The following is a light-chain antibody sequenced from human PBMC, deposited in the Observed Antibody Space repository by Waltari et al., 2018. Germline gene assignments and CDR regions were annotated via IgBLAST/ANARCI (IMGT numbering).Light chain of an antibody. CDR1: QSVLYSSNNNNY. Sequence: DIVMTQSPDSLAVSLGERAPINCKSSQSVLYSSNNNNYLAWYQQIPGQPPKLLIYWASTRESGVPDRFSGSGSGTDFTLTISSLQAEDVAVYYCQQYYSPTWTFGQGTKVEIK. J-gene: IGKJ1*01. CDR3: QQYYSPTWT. V-gene: IGKV4-1*01. CDR2: WAS.